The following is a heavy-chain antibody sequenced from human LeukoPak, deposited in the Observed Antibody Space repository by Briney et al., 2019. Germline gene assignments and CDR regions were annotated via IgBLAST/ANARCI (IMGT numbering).Heavy chain of an antibody. CDR1: GFTFGNYA. CDR3: AKAGYGDYYYFDY. V-gene: IGHV3-30*18. J-gene: IGHJ4*02. Sequence: QAGGSLRLSCAASGFTFGNYAMSWVRQAPGKGLEWVAVISYDGSNKYYADSVKGRFTISRDNSKNTLYLQMNSLRAEDTAVYYCAKAGYGDYYYFDYWGQGTLVTVSS. D-gene: IGHD4-17*01. CDR2: ISYDGSNK.